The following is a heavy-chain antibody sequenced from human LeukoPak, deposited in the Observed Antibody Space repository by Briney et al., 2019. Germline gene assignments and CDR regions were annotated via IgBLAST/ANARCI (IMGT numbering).Heavy chain of an antibody. CDR3: ARVSSGGSSGYLFDY. CDR1: GYTFTGYY. J-gene: IGHJ4*02. V-gene: IGHV1-2*06. Sequence: ASVKVSCKASGYTFTGYYMHWVRQAPGQGLEWMGRINPNSGGTNHAQKFQGRVTMTRDTSISTAYMELSRLRSDDTAVYYCARVSSGGSSGYLFDYWGQGTLVTVSS. CDR2: INPNSGGT. D-gene: IGHD3-22*01.